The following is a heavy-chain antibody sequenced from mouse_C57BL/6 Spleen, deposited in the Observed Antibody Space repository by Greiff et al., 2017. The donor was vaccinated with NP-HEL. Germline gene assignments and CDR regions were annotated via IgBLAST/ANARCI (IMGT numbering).Heavy chain of an antibody. CDR1: GFTFTDYY. D-gene: IGHD1-1*01. Sequence: EVQVVESGGGLVQPGGSLSLSCAASGFTFTDYYMSWVRQPPGKALEWLGFIRNKANGYTTEYSASVKGRFTISRDNSQSILYLQMNALRAEDSATYYCASTVVPHYYAMDYWGQGTSVTVSS. CDR2: IRNKANGYTT. V-gene: IGHV7-3*01. J-gene: IGHJ4*01. CDR3: ASTVVPHYYAMDY.